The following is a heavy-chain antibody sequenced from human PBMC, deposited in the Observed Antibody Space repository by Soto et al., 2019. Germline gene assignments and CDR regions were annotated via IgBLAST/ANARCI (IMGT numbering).Heavy chain of an antibody. J-gene: IGHJ6*02. CDR1: GFTFSSYA. D-gene: IGHD4-4*01. CDR3: ARVYSNSHSTYYYYGMDV. Sequence: GGSLRLACAASGFTFSSYAMHWVRQAPGKGLEWVAVISYDGSNKYYADSVKGRFTISRDNSKNTLYLQMNSLRAEDTAVYYCARVYSNSHSTYYYYGMDVWGQGTTVTVSS. CDR2: ISYDGSNK. V-gene: IGHV3-30-3*01.